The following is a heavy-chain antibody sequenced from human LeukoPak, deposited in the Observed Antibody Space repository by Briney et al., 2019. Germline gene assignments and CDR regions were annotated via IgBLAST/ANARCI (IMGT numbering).Heavy chain of an antibody. CDR2: IYTSGST. J-gene: IGHJ6*02. CDR1: GGSISSYY. Sequence: PSETLSLTCTVSGGSISSYYWSWIRQPAGKGLEWIGRIYTSGSTNYNPSLKSRVTMSVDTSKNQFSLKLSSVTAADTAVYYCARGVVVTAIREGDGYNYYYYYGMDVWGQGTTVTVSS. CDR3: ARGVVVTAIREGDGYNYYYYYGMDV. V-gene: IGHV4-4*07. D-gene: IGHD2-21*02.